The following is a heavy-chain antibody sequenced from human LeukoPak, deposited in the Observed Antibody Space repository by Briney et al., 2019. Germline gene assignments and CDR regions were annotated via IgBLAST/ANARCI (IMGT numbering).Heavy chain of an antibody. V-gene: IGHV3-23*01. CDR1: GFTFSSYA. D-gene: IGHD3-3*01. CDR2: ISGSGGST. Sequence: GGSLRLSCAASGFTFSSYAMSWVRQAPGKGLEWVSAISGSGGSTYYADSVKGRFTISRDNSKNTLYLQMNSLRAEDMAVYYCAKDQLTTEYYYGMDVWGQGTTVTVSS. CDR3: AKDQLTTEYYYGMDV. J-gene: IGHJ6*02.